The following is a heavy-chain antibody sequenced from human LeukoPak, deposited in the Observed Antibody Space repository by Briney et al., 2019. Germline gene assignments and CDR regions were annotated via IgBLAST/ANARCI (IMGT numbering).Heavy chain of an antibody. CDR1: GFTFSSYG. CDR3: AKVGSGSYYLDY. Sequence: PGGSLRLSCAASGFTFSSYGMHWVRQAPGKGLEWVSAISGSGGSTYYADSVKGRFTISRDNSKNTLYLQMNSLRAEDTAVYYCAKVGSGSYYLDYWGQGTLVTVSS. CDR2: ISGSGGST. V-gene: IGHV3-23*01. D-gene: IGHD1-26*01. J-gene: IGHJ4*02.